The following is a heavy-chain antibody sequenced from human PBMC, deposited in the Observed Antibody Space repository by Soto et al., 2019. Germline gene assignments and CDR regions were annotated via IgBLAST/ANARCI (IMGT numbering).Heavy chain of an antibody. CDR2: IVPMLGIG. D-gene: IGHD2-8*01. CDR3: AGDLGVSVRDY. J-gene: IGHJ4*02. Sequence: QVQLVQSGAEVRKPGSSVKVSCKASGVDFSGLGLGWVRQAPGQGLEWMGGIVPMLGIGSYAEKFRGRVTITADESTSTACLELRSLTSTDTAVYYCAGDLGVSVRDYWGQGTPVIVSS. V-gene: IGHV1-69*01. CDR1: GVDFSGLG.